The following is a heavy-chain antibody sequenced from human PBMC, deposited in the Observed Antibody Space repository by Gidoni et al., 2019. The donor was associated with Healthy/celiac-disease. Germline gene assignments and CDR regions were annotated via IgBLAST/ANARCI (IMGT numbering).Heavy chain of an antibody. CDR1: GFTFSSYS. Sequence: EVQLVESGGGLVKPGGSLRLSCAASGFTFSSYSMNWVRQAPGKGLEWVSSISSSSSYIYYADSVKGRFTISRDNAKNSLYLQMNSLRAEDTAVYYCARDLAGWSAFDIWGQGTMVTVSS. CDR2: ISSSSSYI. V-gene: IGHV3-21*01. J-gene: IGHJ3*02. D-gene: IGHD2-15*01. CDR3: ARDLAGWSAFDI.